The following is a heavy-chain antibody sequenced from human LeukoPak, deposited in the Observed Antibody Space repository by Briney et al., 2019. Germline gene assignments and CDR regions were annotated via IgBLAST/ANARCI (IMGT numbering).Heavy chain of an antibody. D-gene: IGHD2-8*01. J-gene: IGHJ4*02. V-gene: IGHV3-66*01. CDR1: GFIVTNNY. Sequence: PGGSLRLSCTASGFIVTNNYINWVRQAPGKGLEWVSLVYSGGSTYYADSVKGRFTISRDNSKNMVYLQMNSLRAEGTAMCYCARDPPAVLIDTYGWDQGTLVTVSS. CDR3: ARDPPAVLIDTYG. CDR2: VYSGGST.